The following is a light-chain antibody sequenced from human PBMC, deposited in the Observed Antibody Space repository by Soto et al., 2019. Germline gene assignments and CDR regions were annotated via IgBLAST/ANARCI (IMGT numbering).Light chain of an antibody. J-gene: IGLJ3*02. V-gene: IGLV2-14*01. CDR3: NSYTTGTTWV. Sequence: QSALTQPASVSGSPGQSITISCTGTTSDVGRYNYVSWHQQHPGKAHKLLIFDVSNRPSGVSDRFSGSKSGNTASLTISGLQAEDEADYYCNSYTTGTTWVFGGGTKLTVL. CDR2: DVS. CDR1: TSDVGRYNY.